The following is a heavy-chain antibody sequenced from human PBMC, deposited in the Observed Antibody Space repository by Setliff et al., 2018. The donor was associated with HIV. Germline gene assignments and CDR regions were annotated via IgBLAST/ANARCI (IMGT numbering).Heavy chain of an antibody. CDR3: ARDSSFNMDV. V-gene: IGHV1-18*01. J-gene: IGHJ6*03. Sequence: GASVKVSCKASGYTFTSYGISWVRQAPGQGLEWMGWISEYNGDTKYEQKLQGRVTMTKDTSTSTAYMELRSLRSDDTAVYYCARDSSFNMDVWGKGTTVTVSS. CDR1: GYTFTSYG. CDR2: ISEYNGDT.